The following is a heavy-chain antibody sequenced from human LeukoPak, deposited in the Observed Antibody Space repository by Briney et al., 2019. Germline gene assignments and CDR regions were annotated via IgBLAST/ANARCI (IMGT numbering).Heavy chain of an antibody. CDR1: GFTFGDYA. V-gene: IGHV3-49*03. CDR2: IRSEAYGGTT. D-gene: IGHD6-13*01. J-gene: IGHJ5*02. CDR3: TRDCGALIAAAGMCWFDP. Sequence: SLRLSCTASGFTFGDYAMSWFRQAPGKGLEWVGFIRSEAYGGTTEYAASVKGRFNISRDDSKSIAYLQMNSLKTEDTAVYYCTRDCGALIAAAGMCWFDPWGQGTLVTVSS.